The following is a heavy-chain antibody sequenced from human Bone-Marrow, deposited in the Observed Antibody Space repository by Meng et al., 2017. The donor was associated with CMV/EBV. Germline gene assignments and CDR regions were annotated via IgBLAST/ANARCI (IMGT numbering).Heavy chain of an antibody. J-gene: IGHJ4*02. Sequence: VQHQDAVTARVTPSETPSLTCTVSGGSIISYYGSWIRQPAGKGLEWIGRIYTSGSTNYNPSLKSRVTMSVDTSKNQFSLKLSSVTAADTAVYYCARDDVSLYTSSSWYFDYWGQGTLVTVSS. V-gene: IGHV4-4*07. CDR3: ARDDVSLYTSSSWYFDY. CDR2: IYTSGST. D-gene: IGHD6-13*01. CDR1: GGSIISYY.